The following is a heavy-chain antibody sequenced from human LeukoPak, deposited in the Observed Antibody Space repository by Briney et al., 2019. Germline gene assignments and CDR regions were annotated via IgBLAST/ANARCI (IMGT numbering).Heavy chain of an antibody. V-gene: IGHV4-59*08. Sequence: SETLSLTCTVSGGSISSYYWSWIRQPPGKGLEWIGYIYYSGSTNYNPSLKSRVTISVDTSKNQFSLKLSSVTAADTAVYYCARRDGDYVSIDYWGQGTLVTVSS. CDR1: GGSISSYY. CDR2: IYYSGST. D-gene: IGHD4-17*01. CDR3: ARRDGDYVSIDY. J-gene: IGHJ4*02.